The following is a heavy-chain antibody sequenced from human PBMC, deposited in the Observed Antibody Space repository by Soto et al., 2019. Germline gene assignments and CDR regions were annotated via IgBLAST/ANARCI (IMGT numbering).Heavy chain of an antibody. J-gene: IGHJ3*02. CDR1: GFTFSTYA. CDR2: ISGSVGST. D-gene: IGHD2-2*01. Sequence: EVQLLESGGGLVQPGGSLRLSCAASGFTFSTYAMSWVRQAPGKGLEWVSDISGSVGSTYYPDSVTGRFTISRDNSKNTLYLQVNSLTAEDTAVYYCAKRKRSCNSASCYDGAFDIWGQGTKVTVSS. V-gene: IGHV3-23*01. CDR3: AKRKRSCNSASCYDGAFDI.